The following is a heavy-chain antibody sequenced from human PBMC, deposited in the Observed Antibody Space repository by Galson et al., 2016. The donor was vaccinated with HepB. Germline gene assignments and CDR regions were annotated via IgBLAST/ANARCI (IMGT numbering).Heavy chain of an antibody. CDR1: GFTFSKYW. D-gene: IGHD2-15*01. J-gene: IGHJ6*02. Sequence: SLRLSCAASGFTFSKYWMHWVRQAPGKGLVWVSRINGDGSSTAYADSVKGRFTISRDNAKNTLYLQMNSLRAEDTAMYYCAILSVDVVVEMNGTDVWGHGTTVTVSS. CDR2: INGDGSST. V-gene: IGHV3-74*01. CDR3: AILSVDVVVEMNGTDV.